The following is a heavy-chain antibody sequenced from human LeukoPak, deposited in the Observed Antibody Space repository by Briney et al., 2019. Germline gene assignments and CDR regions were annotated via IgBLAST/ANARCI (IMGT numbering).Heavy chain of an antibody. CDR1: GGSISSGGYY. Sequence: SETLSLTCTVSGGSISSGGYYWSWIRQPPGKGLEWIGYIYHSGSTYYNPSLKSRVTISVDRSKNQFSLKLSSVTAADTAVYYCAREAPESGYSYGYCDYWGQGTLVTVSS. CDR3: AREAPESGYSYGYCDY. D-gene: IGHD5-18*01. J-gene: IGHJ4*02. CDR2: IYHSGST. V-gene: IGHV4-30-2*01.